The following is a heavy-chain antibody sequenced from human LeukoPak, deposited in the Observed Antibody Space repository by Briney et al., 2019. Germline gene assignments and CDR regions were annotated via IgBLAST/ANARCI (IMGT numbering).Heavy chain of an antibody. J-gene: IGHJ3*02. D-gene: IGHD6-19*01. CDR2: IYWDDDM. V-gene: IGHV2-5*02. CDR1: GFSLSTSGVG. Sequence: SGPTLVKPTQTLTLTCTFSGFSLSTSGVGVGWIRQPPGKALEWLALIYWDDDMRYSPSLKSRLTITKDTSKNQVVLTMTNMDPVDTVTYYCAHRPAPSGWEPRDAFDIWGQGTMVTVSS. CDR3: AHRPAPSGWEPRDAFDI.